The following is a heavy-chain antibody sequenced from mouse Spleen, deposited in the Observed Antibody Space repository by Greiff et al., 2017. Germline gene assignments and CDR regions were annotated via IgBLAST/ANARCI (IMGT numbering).Heavy chain of an antibody. CDR3: ARDQGGNSDAMDY. CDR1: GFTFSDYY. J-gene: IGHJ4*01. V-gene: IGHV5-4*02. Sequence: EVQLVESGGGLVKPGGSLKLSCAASGFTFSDYYMYWVRQTPEKRLEWVATISDGGSYTYYPDSVKGRFTISRDNAKNNLYLQMSSLKSEDTAMYYCARDQGGNSDAMDYWGQGTSVTVSS. CDR2: ISDGGSYT. D-gene: IGHD2-1*01.